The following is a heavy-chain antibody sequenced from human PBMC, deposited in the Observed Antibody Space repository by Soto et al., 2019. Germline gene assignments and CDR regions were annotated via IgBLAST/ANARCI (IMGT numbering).Heavy chain of an antibody. D-gene: IGHD5-18*01. CDR2: ITQDGSEK. Sequence: EVQLVESGGGLVQPGGSLRLSCAASGFTLSSYWMSWVRQAPGKGLEWVANITQDGSEKYYVDSVKGRFTISRDNAKNSLYLQMNSLRAEDTAVYYCATKETAMTYWGQGTPVTVSS. J-gene: IGHJ4*02. V-gene: IGHV3-7*05. CDR1: GFTLSSYW. CDR3: ATKETAMTY.